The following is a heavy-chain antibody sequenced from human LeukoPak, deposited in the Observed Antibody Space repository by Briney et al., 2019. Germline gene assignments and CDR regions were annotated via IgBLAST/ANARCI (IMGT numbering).Heavy chain of an antibody. D-gene: IGHD3-3*01. Sequence: GGSLTLSCAASGFTFSTYGMHWVRQAPGKGLEWVAFIRNDGSNKYYADSVKGRFTISRDNSKNTLYLQMNSLRAEDTAVYYCAKEAPKYADVWSGHLPLDYWGQGTLVTVSS. CDR1: GFTFSTYG. V-gene: IGHV3-30*02. CDR3: AKEAPKYADVWSGHLPLDY. CDR2: IRNDGSNK. J-gene: IGHJ4*02.